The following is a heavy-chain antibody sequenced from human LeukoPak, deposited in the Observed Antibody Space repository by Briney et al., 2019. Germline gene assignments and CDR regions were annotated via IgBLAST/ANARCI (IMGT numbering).Heavy chain of an antibody. CDR3: ARHDPHSRGYVNRFDP. CDR2: IYPGDSDT. D-gene: IGHD5-12*01. J-gene: IGHJ5*02. V-gene: IGHV5-51*01. CDR1: GYSFTSYW. Sequence: GESLKISCKGSGYSFTSYWIGWVRQMPGKGLEWMGIIYPGDSDTRYSPSFQGQVTISADKSICTAYLQWSSLKASDTAMYYCARHDPHSRGYVNRFDPWGQGTLVTVSS.